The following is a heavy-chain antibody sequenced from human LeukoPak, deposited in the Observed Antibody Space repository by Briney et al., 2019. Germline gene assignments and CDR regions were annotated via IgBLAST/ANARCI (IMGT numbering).Heavy chain of an antibody. D-gene: IGHD2-2*01. CDR1: GGSISSYY. Sequence: SETLSLTCTVSGGSISSYYWSWIRQPAGKGLEWIGRIYTSGSTNYNPSLKSRVTMSVDTSKNQFSLKLSSVTAADTAVYYCARYGRQTIIRYCSSTSCPPSGAFDIWGQGTMVTVSS. V-gene: IGHV4-4*07. CDR3: ARYGRQTIIRYCSSTSCPPSGAFDI. J-gene: IGHJ3*02. CDR2: IYTSGST.